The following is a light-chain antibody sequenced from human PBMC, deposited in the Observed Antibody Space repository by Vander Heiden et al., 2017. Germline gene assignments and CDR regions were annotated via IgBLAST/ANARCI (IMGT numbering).Light chain of an antibody. J-gene: IGKJ4*01. CDR2: AAS. V-gene: IGKV1-39*01. CDR3: QQCDSTPLT. CDR1: QSISSY. Sequence: DIQLTQSPSSLSASVGDRVTITCRASQSISSYLNWYQQKPGKAPKLLIYAASSLQSGVPSRFSGSGSGTDFTLTISSLQPEDFAIYYCQQCDSTPLTFGAGTKVEIK.